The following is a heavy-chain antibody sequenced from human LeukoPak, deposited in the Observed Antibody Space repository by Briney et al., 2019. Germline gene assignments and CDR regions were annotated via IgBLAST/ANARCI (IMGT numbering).Heavy chain of an antibody. V-gene: IGHV1-69*13. CDR1: GGTFSSYA. Sequence: SVKVSCKASGGTFSSYAIAWVRQAPGQGLEWMGGIIPLFGTANYAQNFQGRVTITADESTSTAYMELSSLRSEDTAVYYCARGRSPNWFDPWGQGTLVTVSS. CDR3: ARGRSPNWFDP. J-gene: IGHJ5*02. CDR2: IIPLFGTA.